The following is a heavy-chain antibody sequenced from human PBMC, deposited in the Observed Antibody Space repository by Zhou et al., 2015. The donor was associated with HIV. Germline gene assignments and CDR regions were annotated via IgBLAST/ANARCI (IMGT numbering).Heavy chain of an antibody. CDR2: IIPIFGTA. J-gene: IGHJ6*03. CDR3: AREGWNIAAARIYYYYMDV. V-gene: IGHV1-69*01. CDR1: GGTFSSYA. D-gene: IGHD6-13*01. Sequence: QVQLVQSGAEVKKPGSSVKVSCKASGGTFSSYAISWVRQAPGQGLEWMGGIIPIFGTANYAQKFQGRVTITADESTSTAYMELSSLRSEDTAVYYCAREGWNIAAARIYYYYMDVWGKGTTVTVSS.